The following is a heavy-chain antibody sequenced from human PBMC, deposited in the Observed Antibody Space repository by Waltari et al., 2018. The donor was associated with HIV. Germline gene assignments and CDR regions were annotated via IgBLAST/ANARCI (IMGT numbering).Heavy chain of an antibody. CDR3: ARGPMYNWFDP. D-gene: IGHD3-10*01. J-gene: IGHJ5*02. V-gene: IGHV3-9*01. CDR1: GFTFDDYA. CDR2: ISWNSVRI. Sequence: EVQLVEYGGGLVQPGRSLRLSCAASGFTFDDYAMHWVRQAPGKGLEWVSSISWNSVRITYADSVRGRFTVSRDNAKNYLYLQMNSLRPDDTAFYYCARGPMYNWFDPWGQGSLVTVSS.